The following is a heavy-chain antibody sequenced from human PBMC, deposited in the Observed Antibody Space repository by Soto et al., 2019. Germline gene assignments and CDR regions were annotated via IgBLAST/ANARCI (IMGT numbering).Heavy chain of an antibody. V-gene: IGHV4-61*01. D-gene: IGHD6-19*01. CDR3: ERERWDSSGRYGMDV. Sequence: SETLSLTCTVSGGSVSSATYYWSWIRQPPGKGLEWIGYLYYSGSTNYNPSLKSRLTISIDTSKNQFSLKLNSVTAADTAVYYCERERWDSSGRYGMDVWGQGTTVTVSS. CDR1: GGSVSSATYY. J-gene: IGHJ6*02. CDR2: LYYSGST.